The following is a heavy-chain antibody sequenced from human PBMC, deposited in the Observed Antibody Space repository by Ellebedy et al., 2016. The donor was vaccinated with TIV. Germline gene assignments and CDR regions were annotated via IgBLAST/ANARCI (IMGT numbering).Heavy chain of an antibody. CDR2: IFTSGST. Sequence: TLSLTXSVSGGSISSGAYYWTWIRQHPGKGLEWIGYIFTSGSTYYNPSLKSRITISIDTSKNQFPLKLSSVTAADTAVYYCARSLGGPYYFDNWGQGTLVTVSS. CDR3: ARSLGGPYYFDN. V-gene: IGHV4-31*03. D-gene: IGHD3-16*01. CDR1: GGSISSGAYY. J-gene: IGHJ4*02.